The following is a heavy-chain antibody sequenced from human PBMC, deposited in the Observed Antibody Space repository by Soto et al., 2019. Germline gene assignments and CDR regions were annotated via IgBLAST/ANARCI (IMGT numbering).Heavy chain of an antibody. V-gene: IGHV6-1*01. CDR3: ARGLNYYASGSPSYRMDV. J-gene: IGHJ6*02. D-gene: IGHD3-10*01. CDR1: GDSVSSNSAA. Sequence: TLSLTCAISGDSVSSNSAAWNWIRQSPSRGLEWLGRTYYRSKWYNDYAVSVESRITINPDPSKNQFSLQLNSVTPEDTAIYYCARGLNYYASGSPSYRMDVWGQGTTVTVSS. CDR2: TYYRSKWYN.